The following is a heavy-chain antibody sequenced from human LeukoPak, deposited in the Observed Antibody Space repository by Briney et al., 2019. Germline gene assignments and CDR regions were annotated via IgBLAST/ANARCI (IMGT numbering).Heavy chain of an antibody. V-gene: IGHV3-23*01. Sequence: GGSLRLSCAASGFTFSSYAMSWVRQAPGKGLEWVSAISGSGGSTYYADSVKGRFTISRDNSKNTLYLQMNSLRAEDTAVYYCAKDGWGSGPHLGYFDYWGQGTLVTVSS. CDR3: AKDGWGSGPHLGYFDY. CDR2: ISGSGGST. J-gene: IGHJ4*02. D-gene: IGHD6-19*01. CDR1: GFTFSSYA.